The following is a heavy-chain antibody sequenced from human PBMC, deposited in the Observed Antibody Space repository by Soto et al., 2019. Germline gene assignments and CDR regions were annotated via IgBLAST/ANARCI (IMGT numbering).Heavy chain of an antibody. D-gene: IGHD3-3*01. CDR1: GGTFSSYA. CDR2: IIPIFGTA. J-gene: IGHJ6*02. V-gene: IGHV1-69*13. CDR3: ARAVKDFWSGYTDYYYGMDV. Sequence: ASVKVSCKASGGTFSSYAISWVRQAPGQGLEWMGGIIPIFGTANYAQKFQGRVTITADESTSTAYMELSSLRSEDTAVYYCARAVKDFWSGYTDYYYGMDVWGQGTTVTVSS.